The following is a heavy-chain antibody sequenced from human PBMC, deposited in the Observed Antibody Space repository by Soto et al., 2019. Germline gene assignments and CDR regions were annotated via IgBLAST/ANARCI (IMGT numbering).Heavy chain of an antibody. CDR1: GFTFSSYS. Sequence: EVQLVESGGGLVKPGGSLRLSCAASGFTFSSYSMNWVRQAPGKGLEWVSSISSSSSYIYYADSVKGRFTISRDNAKNSLYLQMNSLRAEDTAVYYCARDPIVGAKRGNAFDIWGQGTMVTVSS. V-gene: IGHV3-21*01. D-gene: IGHD1-26*01. CDR3: ARDPIVGAKRGNAFDI. J-gene: IGHJ3*02. CDR2: ISSSSSYI.